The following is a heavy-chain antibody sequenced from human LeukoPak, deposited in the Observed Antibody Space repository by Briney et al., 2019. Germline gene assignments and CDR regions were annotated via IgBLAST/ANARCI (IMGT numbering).Heavy chain of an antibody. V-gene: IGHV1-46*01. Sequence: ASVKVSCKASGYTFTSYYMHWVRQAPGQGLEWMGIINPSGGSTSYAQKFQGRVTMTRDTSTSTVYMELSSLRSEDTAVYYCARDGARQDETLEYSSSSEAFDIWGQGTMVTVSS. D-gene: IGHD6-6*01. CDR1: GYTFTSYY. J-gene: IGHJ3*02. CDR2: INPSGGST. CDR3: ARDGARQDETLEYSSSSEAFDI.